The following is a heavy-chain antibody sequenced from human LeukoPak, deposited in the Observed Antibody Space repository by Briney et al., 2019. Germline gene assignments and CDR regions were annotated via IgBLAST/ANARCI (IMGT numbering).Heavy chain of an antibody. CDR2: IDTKTGNP. J-gene: IGHJ4*02. CDR1: GYTFNSCA. V-gene: IGHV7-4-1*02. D-gene: IGHD3-22*01. CDR3: AIHPSDSSGYFSY. Sequence: ASVKVSCKASGYTFNSCAINWVRQAPGQGLEYMGWIDTKTGNPTYAQGFTGRFVLSLDTSVSTAYLQISSLKAEDTAVYYCAIHPSDSSGYFSYWGQGALVTVSS.